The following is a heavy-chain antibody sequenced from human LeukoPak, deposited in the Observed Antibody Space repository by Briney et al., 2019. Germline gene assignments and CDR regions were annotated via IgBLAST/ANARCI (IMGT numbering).Heavy chain of an antibody. CDR1: GVSISSYY. Sequence: SETLCLTCTVSGVSISSYYWSWIRQPPGKGLEWIGYIYYSGSTNYNPSLKSRVTISVDTSKNQFSLKLSSVTAADTAVYYCARRHWGPIDYWGQGTLVTVSS. D-gene: IGHD7-27*01. J-gene: IGHJ4*02. CDR2: IYYSGST. V-gene: IGHV4-59*08. CDR3: ARRHWGPIDY.